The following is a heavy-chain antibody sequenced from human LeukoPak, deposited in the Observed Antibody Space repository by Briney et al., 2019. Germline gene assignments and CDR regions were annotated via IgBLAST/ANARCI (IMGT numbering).Heavy chain of an antibody. V-gene: IGHV3-53*01. D-gene: IGHD6-19*01. Sequence: PGGSLRLSCAASGFTFSSYAMSWVRQAPGKGLEWVSVIYSGGSTYYADSVKGRFTISRDNSKNTLYLQMNSLRAEDTAVYYCARKGSGWYQHAFDIWGQGTMVTVSS. CDR1: GFTFSSYA. CDR2: IYSGGST. CDR3: ARKGSGWYQHAFDI. J-gene: IGHJ3*02.